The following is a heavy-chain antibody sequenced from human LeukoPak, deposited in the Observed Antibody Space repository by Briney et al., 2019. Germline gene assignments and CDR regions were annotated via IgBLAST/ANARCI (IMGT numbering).Heavy chain of an antibody. CDR3: TRVGYIDEGIDY. V-gene: IGHV3-7*04. CDR1: GFPFSSYW. Sequence: GGSLRLSCVASGFPFSSYWMTWVRQAPGKGLEWVANIKQDGSKKSYVDSEKGRFTISRDNAKNSLYLQMNSLRAEDTAIYYCTRVGYIDEGIDYWGQGTLVTVSS. CDR2: IKQDGSKK. J-gene: IGHJ4*02. D-gene: IGHD5-24*01.